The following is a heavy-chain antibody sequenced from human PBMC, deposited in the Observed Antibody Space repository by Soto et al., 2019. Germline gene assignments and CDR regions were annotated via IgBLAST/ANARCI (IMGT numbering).Heavy chain of an antibody. CDR1: GFTFSSYA. Sequence: QVQLVESGGGVVQPGRSLRLSCAASGFTFSSYAMHWVRQAPGKGLEWVAVISYDGSNKYYADSVKGRFTISGDNSKNTLYLQMNSLRAEDTAVYYCARDPKSAYYYDSSGYWGFWFDPWGQGTLVTVSS. D-gene: IGHD3-22*01. CDR3: ARDPKSAYYYDSSGYWGFWFDP. V-gene: IGHV3-30-3*01. CDR2: ISYDGSNK. J-gene: IGHJ5*02.